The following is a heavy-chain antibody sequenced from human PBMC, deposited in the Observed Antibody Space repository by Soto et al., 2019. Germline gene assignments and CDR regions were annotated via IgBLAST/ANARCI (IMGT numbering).Heavy chain of an antibody. CDR3: ARRLSGPKEEYNAYYFYGLDV. J-gene: IGHJ6*02. CDR2: IDPSDSYT. Sequence: LKISCQGSGYSFTSHWITWVRQTPGKGLEWMGRIDPSDSYTNYSPSFQGRVTISADRSISTAFLQWSSLEASDTAIYYCARRLSGPKEEYNAYYFYGLDVWGQGTTVTVSS. D-gene: IGHD1-1*01. V-gene: IGHV5-10-1*01. CDR1: GYSFTSHW.